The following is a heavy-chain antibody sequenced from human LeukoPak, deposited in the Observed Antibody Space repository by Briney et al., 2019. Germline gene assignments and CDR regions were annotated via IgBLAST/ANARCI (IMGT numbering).Heavy chain of an antibody. J-gene: IGHJ6*03. CDR3: ARFRSSYYYYMDV. V-gene: IGHV5-51*01. CDR2: IYPGDSDI. CDR1: GYSFASYW. Sequence: GESLKISCKGSGYSFASYWIGWVRQRPGKGLGWMGIIYPGDSDIRYSPSFQGQVTISADKSITTAYLQWSSLKASDTAMYYCARFRSSYYYYMDVWGKGTTVTVSS.